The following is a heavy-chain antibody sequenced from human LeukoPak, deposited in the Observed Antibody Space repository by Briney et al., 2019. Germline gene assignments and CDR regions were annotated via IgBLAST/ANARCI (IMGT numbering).Heavy chain of an antibody. CDR2: ISWNSGSI. V-gene: IGHV3-9*01. D-gene: IGHD3-3*01. J-gene: IGHJ4*02. CDR3: AKGPFFGVVPSHFDY. CDR1: GFTFDDYA. Sequence: GGSLRLSCAASGFTFDDYAMHWVRQAPVKGLEWVSGISWNSGSIGYADSVKGRFTISRDNAKNSLYLQMNSLRAEDTALYYCAKGPFFGVVPSHFDYWGQGTLVTVSS.